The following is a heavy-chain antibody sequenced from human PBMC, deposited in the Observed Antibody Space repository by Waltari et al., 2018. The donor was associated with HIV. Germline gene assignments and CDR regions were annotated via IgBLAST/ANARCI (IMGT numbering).Heavy chain of an antibody. CDR3: ARQAYYYGSGSANWFDP. J-gene: IGHJ5*02. CDR2: MFYSGRT. D-gene: IGHD3-10*01. V-gene: IGHV4-39*01. Sequence: QLQLQESGPGLVKPSETPSLICSISGGSINSTSYYWGWIRQPPGKGLEWIGSMFYSGRTYYNPSLKSRVTISVDTSKNQFSLKLSSVTAADTALYYCARQAYYYGSGSANWFDPWGQGTLVTVSS. CDR1: GGSINSTSYY.